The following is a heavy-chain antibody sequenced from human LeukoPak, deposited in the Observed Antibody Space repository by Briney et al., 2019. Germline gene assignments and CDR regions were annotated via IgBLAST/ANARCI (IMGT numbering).Heavy chain of an antibody. CDR3: ATLGRGYSYPFGVDWFDP. Sequence: TGGSLRLSCAASGFTFSSYSMNWVRQAPGKGLEWVSYISSSSSTIYYADSVKGRFTISRDNAKNSLYLQMNSLRAEDTAVYYCATLGRGYSYPFGVDWFDPWGQGTLVTVSS. D-gene: IGHD5-18*01. CDR1: GFTFSSYS. CDR2: ISSSSSTI. V-gene: IGHV3-48*01. J-gene: IGHJ5*02.